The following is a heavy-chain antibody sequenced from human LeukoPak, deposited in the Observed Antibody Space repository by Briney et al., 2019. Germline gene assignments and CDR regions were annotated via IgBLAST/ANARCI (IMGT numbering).Heavy chain of an antibody. V-gene: IGHV3-30*18. CDR3: AKGKQWLADYYYYGMDV. Sequence: PGRTQRLSCAASRYTFSSYGMHWVRHAPGTGLEWVAVISYDGSNKYYADSVEGRFTISRDNSKNTLYLQMNSLRAEDTGVYYCAKGKQWLADYYYYGMDVWGQGTTVTVSS. D-gene: IGHD6-19*01. CDR1: RYTFSSYG. CDR2: ISYDGSNK. J-gene: IGHJ6*01.